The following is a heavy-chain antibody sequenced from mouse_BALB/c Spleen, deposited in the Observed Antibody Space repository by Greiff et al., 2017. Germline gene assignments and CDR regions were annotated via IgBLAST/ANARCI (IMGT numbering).Heavy chain of an antibody. Sequence: EVKVVESGGDLVKPGGSLKLSCAASGFTFSSYGMSWVRQTPDKRLEWVATISSGGSYTYYPDSVKGRFTISRDNAKNTLYLQMSSLKSEDTAMYYCTRDRDWDYWGQGTTLTVSS. CDR3: TRDRDWDY. J-gene: IGHJ2*01. CDR1: GFTFSSYG. D-gene: IGHD2-14*01. V-gene: IGHV5-6*01. CDR2: ISSGGSYT.